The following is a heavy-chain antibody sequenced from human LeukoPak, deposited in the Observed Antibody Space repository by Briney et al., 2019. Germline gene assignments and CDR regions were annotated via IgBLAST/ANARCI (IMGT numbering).Heavy chain of an antibody. CDR1: GYTFTGYY. Sequence: ASVTVSCKASGYTFTGYYMHWVRQAPGQGLEWMGWINPNSGGTNYSQKFQRRLTMTRDASISTAYMELSRLRSDDTALYYCARGAQLVGGRYYFDYWGQGALVTVSS. D-gene: IGHD6-13*01. V-gene: IGHV1-2*02. CDR3: ARGAQLVGGRYYFDY. CDR2: INPNSGGT. J-gene: IGHJ4*02.